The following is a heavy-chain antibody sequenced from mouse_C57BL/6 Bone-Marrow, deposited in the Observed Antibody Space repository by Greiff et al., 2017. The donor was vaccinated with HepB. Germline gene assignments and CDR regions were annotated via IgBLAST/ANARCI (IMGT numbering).Heavy chain of an antibody. V-gene: IGHV1-18*01. J-gene: IGHJ2*01. CDR3: ARWVNGPGDFDY. CDR1: GYTFTDYN. D-gene: IGHD1-1*02. Sequence: VQLQQPGAELVKPGASVKIPCKASGYTFTDYNMDWVKQSHGKSLEWIGDINPNNGGTIYNQKFKGKATLTVDKSSSTAYMELRSLTSEDTAVYYCARWVNGPGDFDYWGQGTTLTVSS. CDR2: INPNNGGT.